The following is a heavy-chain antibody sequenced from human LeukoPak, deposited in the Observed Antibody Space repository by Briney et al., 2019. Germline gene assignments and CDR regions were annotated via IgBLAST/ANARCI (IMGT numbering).Heavy chain of an antibody. D-gene: IGHD2-2*01. Sequence: SVKVSCKASGGTFSSYAISWVRQAPGQGLEWMGGILPIFGTANYAQKFQGRVTITADESTSTAYMELSSLRSEDTAVYYCARSRRAAVVVPAATYYFDYWGQGTLVTVSS. J-gene: IGHJ4*02. V-gene: IGHV1-69*13. CDR3: ARSRRAAVVVPAATYYFDY. CDR1: GGTFSSYA. CDR2: ILPIFGTA.